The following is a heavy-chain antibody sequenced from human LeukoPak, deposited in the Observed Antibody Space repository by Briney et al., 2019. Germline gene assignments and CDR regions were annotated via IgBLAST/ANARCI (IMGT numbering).Heavy chain of an antibody. Sequence: GRSLRLSCAASGFTFSSYAMHWVRQAPGKGLEWVAVISYDGSNKYYADSVKGRFTISRDNSKNTLYLQMNSLRAEDTAVYYCARDLAVAGSYWGQGTLVTVSS. V-gene: IGHV3-30*14. J-gene: IGHJ4*02. CDR2: ISYDGSNK. CDR3: ARDLAVAGSY. D-gene: IGHD6-19*01. CDR1: GFTFSSYA.